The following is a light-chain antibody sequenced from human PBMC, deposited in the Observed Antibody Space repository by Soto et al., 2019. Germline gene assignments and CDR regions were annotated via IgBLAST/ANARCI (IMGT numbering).Light chain of an antibody. V-gene: IGKV3-20*01. Sequence: EVVWTQSPGTLSLSPGERATLSCRASQTVTSDYLAWYQQKPGQAPRLLIYGASDRATGIPDRFSASGSGTDFTLTISRLEPQDFAIYYCQQYGDSPLTFGGGTKVDI. CDR1: QTVTSDY. CDR2: GAS. J-gene: IGKJ4*01. CDR3: QQYGDSPLT.